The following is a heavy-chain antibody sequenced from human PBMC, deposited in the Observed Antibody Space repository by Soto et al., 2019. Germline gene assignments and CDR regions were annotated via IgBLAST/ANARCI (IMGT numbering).Heavy chain of an antibody. CDR2: IKPDGSGE. CDR3: ARVRCTTSDCFHDY. V-gene: IGHV3-7*03. CDR1: GFTSSTYW. Sequence: GGSLRLSCAASGFTSSTYWMSWVRQAPGKGLEWVANIKPDGSGEYYMDSVKGRFTISRDNAKNSLYLQMNSLRVEDTAMYYCARVRCTTSDCFHDYWGQGTLVTVS. D-gene: IGHD2-21*02. J-gene: IGHJ4*02.